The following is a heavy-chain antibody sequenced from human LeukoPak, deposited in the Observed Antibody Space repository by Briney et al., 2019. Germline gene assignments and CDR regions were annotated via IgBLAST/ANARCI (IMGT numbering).Heavy chain of an antibody. D-gene: IGHD3-3*01. J-gene: IGHJ4*02. CDR3: AKPFGFLEWLYGGYFDS. V-gene: IGHV3-23*01. CDR2: VSSDGINT. CDR1: GFTFSNFA. Sequence: PSGGSLRLSCSASGFTFSNFAMSWVRQAPGKGLEWVSAVSSDGINTYYTDSLKGRFTISRDNSKNTVFLQMHSLTAEDTAVYYCAKPFGFLEWLYGGYFDSWGQGTLVTVSS.